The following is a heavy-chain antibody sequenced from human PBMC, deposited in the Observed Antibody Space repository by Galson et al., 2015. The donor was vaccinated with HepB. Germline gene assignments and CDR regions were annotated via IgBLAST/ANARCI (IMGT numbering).Heavy chain of an antibody. CDR1: GFTFSDYY. CDR2: ISSSSSYT. V-gene: IGHV3-11*03. J-gene: IGHJ4*02. D-gene: IGHD2-2*02. CDR3: ARTSGYTYYFDY. Sequence: SLRLSCAASGFTFSDYYMSWVRQAPGKGLEWVSYISSSSSYTNYADSVKGRFTISRDNAKNSLYLQMNSLRAEDTAVYYCARTSGYTYYFDYWGQGTLVTVSS.